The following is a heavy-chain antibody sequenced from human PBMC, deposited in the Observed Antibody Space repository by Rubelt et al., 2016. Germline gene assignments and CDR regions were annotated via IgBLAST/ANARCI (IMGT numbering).Heavy chain of an antibody. CDR2: ITTNTESR. J-gene: IGHJ2*01. Sequence: QAQLVQSGSELRKPGASVKVSCKASGYNFISYVIHWVRQAPGPGLEWMRWITTNTESRMYAQYLTGWFVVYVDTSVTTAYLEISSLKSEDSGVYYCARGLDLKYWYFDVWGRGTQLSVSS. CDR1: GYNFISYV. CDR3: ARGLDLKYWYFDV. V-gene: IGHV7-4-1*02. D-gene: IGHD6-19*01.